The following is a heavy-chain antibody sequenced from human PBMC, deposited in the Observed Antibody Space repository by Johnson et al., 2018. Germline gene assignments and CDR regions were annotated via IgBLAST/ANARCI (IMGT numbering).Heavy chain of an antibody. V-gene: IGHV3-74*01. CDR1: GFTFSSYW. D-gene: IGHD1-1*01. CDR2: IHTDGST. CDR3: AREGGGYPVDV. J-gene: IGHJ6*04. Sequence: VQLVQSGGGLVQPGGSLRLSCAASGFTFSSYWMHWVRQAPGKGLLWVSRIHTDGSTIYADSVKGRFTISRDTAKNTLYLQMSSLRGEGTEGYYGAREGGGYPVDVWGKGTPVTVSS.